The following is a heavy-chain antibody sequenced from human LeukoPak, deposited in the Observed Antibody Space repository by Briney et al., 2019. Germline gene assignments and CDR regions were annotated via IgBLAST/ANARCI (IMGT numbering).Heavy chain of an antibody. V-gene: IGHV4-31*03. CDR3: ASGGGWYWSFDY. Sequence: SQTLSLTCTVSGVSISTGGFYWTWIRQHPGKGPEWIGYIYYSGNTHYNPSLKSRLTISIDTSKNQFSLKLNSVTAADTAVYFCASGGGWYWSFDYWGQGTPVTVSS. CDR2: IYYSGNT. D-gene: IGHD6-19*01. J-gene: IGHJ4*02. CDR1: GVSISTGGFY.